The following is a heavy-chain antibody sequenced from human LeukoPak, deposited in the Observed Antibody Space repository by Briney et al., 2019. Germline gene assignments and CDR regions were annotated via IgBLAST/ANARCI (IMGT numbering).Heavy chain of an antibody. CDR1: GGSISSYY. J-gene: IGHJ3*02. CDR2: IYYSGST. V-gene: IGHV4-59*01. CDR3: ARGLTEFCGGDDAFDI. Sequence: NSSETLSLTCTVSGGSISSYYWSWFRQPPGKGLEWIGYIYYSGSTNYNPSLHNRITISVDTSRTRVSLQLTSVTAADTAFYYCARGLTEFCGGDDAFDIWGEGTMVTVAS. D-gene: IGHD3-16*01.